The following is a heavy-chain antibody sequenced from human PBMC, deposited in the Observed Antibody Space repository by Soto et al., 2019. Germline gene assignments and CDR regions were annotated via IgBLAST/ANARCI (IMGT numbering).Heavy chain of an antibody. J-gene: IGHJ4*02. Sequence: QLQLQESGPGLLKPSETLSLTCTVSGYSISTSNYYWSWIRQSPGKGLEWIGSVFYSGSSYYNPSLRSRVTISVDASRNQFSLRVNSVTAADTAVYYCASRKREVICSSGNCYFTYWGQGTLVTVSS. CDR1: GYSISTSNYY. CDR3: ASRKREVICSSGNCYFTY. CDR2: VFYSGSS. D-gene: IGHD2-2*01. V-gene: IGHV4-39*01.